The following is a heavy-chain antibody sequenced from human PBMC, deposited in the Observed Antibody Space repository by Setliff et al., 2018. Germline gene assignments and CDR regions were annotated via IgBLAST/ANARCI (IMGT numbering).Heavy chain of an antibody. D-gene: IGHD2-2*01. CDR1: GFTVSSNY. CDR2: IYSGGST. J-gene: IGHJ3*02. V-gene: IGHV3-66*01. Sequence: LRLSCAASGFTVSSNYMSWVRQAPGKGLEWVSVIYSGGSTYYADSVKGRFTISRDNSKNTLYLQMNSLRAEDTAVYYCARGPYCSSTSCYDAFDIWGQGTMVTVSS. CDR3: ARGPYCSSTSCYDAFDI.